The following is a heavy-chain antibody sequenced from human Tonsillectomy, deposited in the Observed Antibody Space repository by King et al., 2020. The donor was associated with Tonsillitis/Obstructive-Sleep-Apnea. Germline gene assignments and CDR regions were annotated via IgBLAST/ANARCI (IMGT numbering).Heavy chain of an antibody. CDR1: GFTFSSNW. Sequence: QLVQSGGGLVQPGGSLRLSCAASGFTFSSNWMSWVRQAPGKGLEWGANIKQDGSEKNYVDSVKGRFTISRDNAKNSLYLQMNSLRAEDTAVYYCAVGNYYVPGGDYWGQGTLVTVSS. CDR2: IKQDGSEK. CDR3: AVGNYYVPGGDY. J-gene: IGHJ4*02. D-gene: IGHD1-26*01. V-gene: IGHV3-7*02.